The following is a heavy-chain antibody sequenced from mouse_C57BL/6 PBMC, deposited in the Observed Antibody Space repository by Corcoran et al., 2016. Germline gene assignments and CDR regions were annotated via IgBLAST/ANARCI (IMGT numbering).Heavy chain of an antibody. CDR3: AYYYGSSSFAY. CDR2: IEPANGNT. Sequence: EAQLPQSVAELVRPGASVKLSCTASGFNIKNTYMHWVKQRTEQGMEWIGRIEPANGNTKYAPKFQGKATITADTSSNTAYLQLSSLTSEDTAIYYCAYYYGSSSFAYWGQGTLVTVSA. V-gene: IGHV14-3*01. CDR1: GFNIKNTY. J-gene: IGHJ3*01. D-gene: IGHD1-1*01.